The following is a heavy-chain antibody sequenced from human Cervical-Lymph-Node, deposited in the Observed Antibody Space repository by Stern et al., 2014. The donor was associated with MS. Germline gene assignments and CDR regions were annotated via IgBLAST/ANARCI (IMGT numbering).Heavy chain of an antibody. Sequence: VPLVESGGGVVQPGRSLRLSCAASGFTLRSYGMNWVRQAPGKGLEWVAVISNDGNEKYYTDSVKGRFTISRDNSKNTLYLQMNSLRIEDTAVYYCAKDRLFCSGGGCYAMDIWGQGTTVTVSS. D-gene: IGHD2-15*01. CDR2: ISNDGNEK. CDR3: AKDRLFCSGGGCYAMDI. V-gene: IGHV3-30*18. J-gene: IGHJ6*02. CDR1: GFTLRSYG.